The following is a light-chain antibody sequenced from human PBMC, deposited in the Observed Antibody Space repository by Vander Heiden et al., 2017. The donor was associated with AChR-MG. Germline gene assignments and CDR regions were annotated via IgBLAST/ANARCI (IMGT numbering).Light chain of an antibody. Sequence: QSALTPPASVPRSPAPSITITGTGTSSDVGGYNYVSWYHQHPGKAPKLMLYDVSNRPSGVSNRFSSSKSGNTAALTISGLQAEDEDDYYCSSYTSSSTSRVFGGGTKLTVL. CDR2: DVS. CDR3: SSYTSSSTSRV. CDR1: SSDVGGYNY. V-gene: IGLV2-14*01. J-gene: IGLJ2*01.